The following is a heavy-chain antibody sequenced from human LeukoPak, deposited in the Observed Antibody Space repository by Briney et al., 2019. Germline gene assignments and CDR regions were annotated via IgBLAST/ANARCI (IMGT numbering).Heavy chain of an antibody. D-gene: IGHD2-2*01. J-gene: IGHJ5*02. CDR2: INHSGST. Sequence: SETLSLTCAVYGGSFSGYYWSWIRQPPGKGLEWIGEINHSGSTNYNPSLKSRVTISVDTSKNQFSLKLSSVTAADTAVYYCARKIPAEQSHWFDPWGQGTLVTVSS. CDR1: GGSFSGYY. V-gene: IGHV4-34*01. CDR3: ARKIPAEQSHWFDP.